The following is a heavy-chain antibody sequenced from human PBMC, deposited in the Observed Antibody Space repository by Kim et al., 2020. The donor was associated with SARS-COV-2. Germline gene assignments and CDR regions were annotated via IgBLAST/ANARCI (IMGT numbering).Heavy chain of an antibody. D-gene: IGHD6-13*01. V-gene: IGHV4-39*01. CDR1: GGSISSSSYY. J-gene: IGHJ4*02. Sequence: SETLSLTCTVSGGSISSSSYYWGWIRQPPGKGLEWIGSIYYSGSTYYNPSLKNRVTISVDTSKNQFSLKLSSVTAADTAVYYCASISGQQLSHFDYWGQGTLVTVSS. CDR2: IYYSGST. CDR3: ASISGQQLSHFDY.